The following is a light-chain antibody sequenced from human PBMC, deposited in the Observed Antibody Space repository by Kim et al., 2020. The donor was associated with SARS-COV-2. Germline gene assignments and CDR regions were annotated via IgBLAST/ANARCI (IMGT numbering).Light chain of an antibody. CDR3: QSYDASNRV. CDR2: ENN. V-gene: IGLV6-57*01. CDR1: SGSIASSY. Sequence: GKTVAISGTSSSGSIASSYVQWDQQRPGSSTTTLIYENNQRPSGVPDRFSVSIDSSSNSASLTISGLKTDDEADYYCQSYDASNRVFGGGTKLTVL. J-gene: IGLJ3*02.